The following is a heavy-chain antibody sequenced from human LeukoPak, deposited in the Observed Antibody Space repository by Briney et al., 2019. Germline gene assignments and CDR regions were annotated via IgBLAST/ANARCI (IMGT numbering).Heavy chain of an antibody. CDR1: GFTFIGSA. CDR3: TRRNDGGYAY. V-gene: IGHV3-73*01. Sequence: PGGSLRLSCAASGFTFIGSAMHWVGQASGKGLEWVGRIRSKANSYATAYAASVKGRFTISRDDSKNTAYLQMNSLKTEDTAVYYCTRRNDGGYAYWGQGTLVTVSS. CDR2: IRSKANSYAT. J-gene: IGHJ4*02. D-gene: IGHD1-1*01.